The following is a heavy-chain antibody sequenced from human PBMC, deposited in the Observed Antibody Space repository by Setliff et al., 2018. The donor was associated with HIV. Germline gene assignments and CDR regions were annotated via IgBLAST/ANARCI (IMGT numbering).Heavy chain of an antibody. J-gene: IGHJ4*02. Sequence: SETLSLTCTVSGGSISSGSHYCTWLRQAAGKGLEWIGHFYTSGTTNYNPSLESRVTISVDTPKNEFSLKLSSMTAADTAVYYCARGIAVAGPYFDYWGQGTLVTVSS. D-gene: IGHD6-19*01. CDR3: ARGIAVAGPYFDY. V-gene: IGHV4-61*09. CDR1: GGSISSGSHY. CDR2: FYTSGTT.